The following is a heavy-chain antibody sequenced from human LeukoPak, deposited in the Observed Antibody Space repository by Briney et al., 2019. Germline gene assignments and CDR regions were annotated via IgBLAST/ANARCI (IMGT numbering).Heavy chain of an antibody. V-gene: IGHV3-30*03. CDR2: ISYDGSNK. D-gene: IGHD3-10*01. Sequence: GGSLRLTCVGSGFGFGDFGMSWVRQAPGKGLEWVAVISYDGSNKYYADSVKGRLTISRDNSKNTLYLQMDSLRAEDTAVYYCARELYFYGSGTAFEYWGQGTLVTVSS. CDR3: ARELYFYGSGTAFEY. CDR1: GFGFGDFG. J-gene: IGHJ4*02.